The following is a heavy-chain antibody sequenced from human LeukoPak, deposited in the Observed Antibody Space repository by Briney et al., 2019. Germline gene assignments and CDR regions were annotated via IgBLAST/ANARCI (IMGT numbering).Heavy chain of an antibody. D-gene: IGHD3-10*01. J-gene: IGHJ4*02. CDR2: IIPIFGTA. V-gene: IGHV1-69*13. CDR1: GDTFSSYA. Sequence: VASVTVSCKASGDTFSSYAISWVRQAPGQGLEWMGGIIPIFGTANYAQKFQGRVTITADESTSTAYMELSSLRSEDTAVYYCARKGAYNYYGSGSYVYWGQGTLVTVSS. CDR3: ARKGAYNYYGSGSYVY.